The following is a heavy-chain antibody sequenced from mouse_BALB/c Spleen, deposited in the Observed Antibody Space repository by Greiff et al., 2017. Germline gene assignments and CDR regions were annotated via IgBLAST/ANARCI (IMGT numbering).Heavy chain of an antibody. CDR2: IDPETGGT. Sequence: SGAELVRPGASVTLSCKASGYTFTDYEMHWVKQTPVHGLEWIGAIDPETGGTAYNQKFKGKATLTADKSSSTAYMELRSLTSEDSAVYYCTREGFNWGQGTTLTVSS. CDR1: GYTFTDYE. V-gene: IGHV1-15*01. CDR3: TREGFN. J-gene: IGHJ2*01.